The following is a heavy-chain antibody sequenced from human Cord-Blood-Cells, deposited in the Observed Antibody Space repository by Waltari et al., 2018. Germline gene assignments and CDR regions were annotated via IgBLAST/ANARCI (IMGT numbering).Heavy chain of an antibody. CDR3: ARRGDYFDY. J-gene: IGHJ4*02. V-gene: IGHV3-7*01. CDR2: IKQDGSEK. Sequence: EVQLVESGGGLVQLGGSLRLSCAASGFTFSSSWMSWVRQAPGKGLEWVANIKQDGSEKYYVDSVKGRFTISRDNAKNSLYLQMNSLRAEDTAVYYCARRGDYFDYWGQGTLVTVSS. CDR1: GFTFSSSW.